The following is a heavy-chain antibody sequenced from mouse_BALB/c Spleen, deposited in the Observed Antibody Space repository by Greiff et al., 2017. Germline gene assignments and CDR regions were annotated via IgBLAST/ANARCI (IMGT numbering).Heavy chain of an antibody. Sequence: EVKLQESGAELVKPGASVKLSCTASGFNIKDSYMHWVKQRPEQGLEWIGRIDPANGNTKYDPKFQGKATITADTSSNTAYLQLSSLTSEDTAVYYCAFHYSTFAYWGQGTLVTVSA. D-gene: IGHD1-2*01. CDR3: AFHYSTFAY. CDR2: IDPANGNT. J-gene: IGHJ3*01. CDR1: GFNIKDSY. V-gene: IGHV14-3*02.